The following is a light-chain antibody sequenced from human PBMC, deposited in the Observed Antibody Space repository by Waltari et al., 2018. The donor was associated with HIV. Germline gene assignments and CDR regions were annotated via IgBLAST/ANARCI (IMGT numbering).Light chain of an antibody. Sequence: QSVLTQPPSASGTPGRRVTISCSGSSSNIGSKYVYWYQKLPGSAPKLLIYRNNQRPAGVPDRFSGSKSGTSASLAISGLRSEDEADYYCAAWDDTLSVLFGGGTKLTVL. J-gene: IGLJ2*01. CDR2: RNN. CDR3: AAWDDTLSVL. V-gene: IGLV1-47*01. CDR1: SSNIGSKY.